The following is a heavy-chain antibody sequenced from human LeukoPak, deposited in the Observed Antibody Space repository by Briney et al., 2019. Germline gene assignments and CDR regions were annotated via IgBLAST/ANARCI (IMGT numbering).Heavy chain of an antibody. CDR1: GFTFSSST. D-gene: IGHD6-25*01. Sequence: ASVKVSCKTSGFTFSSSTVQWVRQARGQRLEWLGWIGLGSGDTKYAQRVQERLTLTRDMSTNTAYMELSSLRSEDPAVYYCVAERYSDGCCWFDPWGQGTLVTVSS. J-gene: IGHJ5*02. CDR3: VAERYSDGCCWFDP. CDR2: IGLGSGDT. V-gene: IGHV1-58*01.